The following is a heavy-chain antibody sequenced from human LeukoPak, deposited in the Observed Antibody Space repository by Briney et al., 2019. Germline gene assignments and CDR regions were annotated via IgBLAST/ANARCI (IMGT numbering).Heavy chain of an antibody. Sequence: GGSLRLSCAASGFTVSSNYMSWVRQAPGKGLEWVANVNQDGSDKNYVDSVRGRFTISRDNAKNSLYLQMNTLRAEDTAVYYCARDSSMTTADYWGQGTLVTVSS. CDR1: GFTVSSNY. CDR2: VNQDGSDK. D-gene: IGHD4-17*01. J-gene: IGHJ4*02. V-gene: IGHV3-7*03. CDR3: ARDSSMTTADY.